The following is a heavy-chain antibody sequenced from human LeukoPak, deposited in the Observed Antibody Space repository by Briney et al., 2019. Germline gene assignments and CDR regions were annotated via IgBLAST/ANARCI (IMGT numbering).Heavy chain of an antibody. J-gene: IGHJ4*02. D-gene: IGHD1-26*01. CDR1: GYTFTGYY. CDR2: INPNSGGT. CDR3: ARFDSGSYYDADY. V-gene: IGHV1-2*06. Sequence: ASVKVSCKASGYTFTGYYMHWVRQAPGQGLEWMGRINPNSGGTNYAQKFQGRVTMTRDTSISTAYMELSRLRSDDTAVNYCARFDSGSYYDADYWGQGTLVTVSS.